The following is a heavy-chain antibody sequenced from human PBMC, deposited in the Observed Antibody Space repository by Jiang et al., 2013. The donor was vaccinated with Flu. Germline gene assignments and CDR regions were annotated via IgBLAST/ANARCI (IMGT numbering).Heavy chain of an antibody. Sequence: LLKPSETLSLTCAVYGGSFSGYYWSWIRQPPGKGLEWIGEINHSGSTNYNPSLKSRVTISVDTSKNQFSLKLSSVTAADTAVYYCARGDIVVVPAANHYYYYGMDVWGQGDHGHRLL. CDR3: ARGDIVVVPAANHYYYYGMDV. J-gene: IGHJ6*02. CDR1: GGSFSGYY. V-gene: IGHV4-34*01. CDR2: INHSGST. D-gene: IGHD2-2*01.